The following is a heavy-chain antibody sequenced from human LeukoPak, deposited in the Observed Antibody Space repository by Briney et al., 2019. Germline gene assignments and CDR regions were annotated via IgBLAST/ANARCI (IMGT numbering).Heavy chain of an antibody. CDR1: GFTFSGHW. D-gene: IGHD1-14*01. J-gene: IGHJ4*02. CDR2: INQGGSDK. CDR3: ARDRSRAEDD. Sequence: GGSLRLSCAASGFTFSGHWMSWVRQAPGKGLEWVANINQGGSDKYYVDSVKGRFTISRDNANNLLYLQMNSLRGEDTAVYYCARDRSRAEDDWGQGTLVTVSS. V-gene: IGHV3-7*01.